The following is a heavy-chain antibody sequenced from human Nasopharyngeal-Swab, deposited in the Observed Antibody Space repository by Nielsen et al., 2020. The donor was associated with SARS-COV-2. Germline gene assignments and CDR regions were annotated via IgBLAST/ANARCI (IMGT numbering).Heavy chain of an antibody. J-gene: IGHJ6*02. CDR1: DGSISSYY. CDR3: ARVYSTTAHYYYGMDV. Sequence: SETLSLTCTVSDGSISSYYWSWIRQPPGKGLEWIGYIYYSGSTNYNPSPKSRVTISVDTSKNQFSLKLSSVTAADTAVYYCARVYSTTAHYYYGMDVWGQGTTVTVSS. CDR2: IYYSGST. V-gene: IGHV4-59*01. D-gene: IGHD2-2*01.